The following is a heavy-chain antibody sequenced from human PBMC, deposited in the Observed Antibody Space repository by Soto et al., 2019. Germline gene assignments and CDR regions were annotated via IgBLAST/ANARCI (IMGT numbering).Heavy chain of an antibody. CDR1: GGSISSSNW. D-gene: IGHD3-22*01. V-gene: IGHV4-4*02. CDR3: ARGTYYYDSSGSSGAFDI. J-gene: IGHJ3*02. Sequence: TSETLSLTCAVSGGSISSSNWWSWVRQPPGKGLEGIGEIYHSGSTNYNPSLKSRVTISVDKSKNQFSLKLSSVTAADTAVYYCARGTYYYDSSGSSGAFDIWGQGKMVTVSS. CDR2: IYHSGST.